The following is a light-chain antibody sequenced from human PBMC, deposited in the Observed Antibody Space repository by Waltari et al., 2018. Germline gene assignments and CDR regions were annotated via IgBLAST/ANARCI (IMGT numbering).Light chain of an antibody. CDR3: FSYSGSYTLV. J-gene: IGLJ3*02. Sequence: QSALAQPPSVSGSPGESVTISCTGTSRDVGNYLYVSWYQQHPGKAPKLMTFDITKRPAGVPDRFSASKSCNTAFLTISGLQAEDEAEYFCFSYSGSYTLVFGGGTKLTVL. V-gene: IGLV2-11*01. CDR2: DIT. CDR1: SRDVGNYLY.